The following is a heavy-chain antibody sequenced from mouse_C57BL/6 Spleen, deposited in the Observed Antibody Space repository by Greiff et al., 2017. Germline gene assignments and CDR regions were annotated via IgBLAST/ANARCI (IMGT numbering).Heavy chain of an antibody. J-gene: IGHJ3*01. CDR1: GFTFSSYA. CDR3: ARDQAAQATRRFAY. Sequence: EVNVVESGGGLVKPGGSLKLSCAASGFTFSSYAMSWVRQTPEKRLEWVATISDGGSYTYYPDNVKGRFTISRDNAKNNLYLQMSHLKSEDTAMYYCARDQAAQATRRFAYWGQGTLVTVSA. D-gene: IGHD3-2*02. CDR2: ISDGGSYT. V-gene: IGHV5-4*01.